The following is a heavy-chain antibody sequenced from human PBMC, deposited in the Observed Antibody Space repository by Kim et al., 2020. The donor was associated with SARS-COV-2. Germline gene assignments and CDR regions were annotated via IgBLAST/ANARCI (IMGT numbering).Heavy chain of an antibody. D-gene: IGHD2-15*01. CDR2: MNQDGSHK. V-gene: IGHV3-7*02. CDR1: GFTFTSW. CDR3: ARGDSGEWSF. J-gene: IGHJ1*01. Sequence: GGSLRLSCAASGFTFTSWMSWVRQTPGKGLEWVANMNQDGSHKYYVDSVKGRSSISRDNTKNSLYLQMNSLRAEDTAVYYCARGDSGEWSFGGQGTLVTVSS.